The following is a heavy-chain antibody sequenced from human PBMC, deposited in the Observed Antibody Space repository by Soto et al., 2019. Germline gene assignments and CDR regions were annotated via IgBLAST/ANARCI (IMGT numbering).Heavy chain of an antibody. J-gene: IGHJ4*02. CDR1: GYIFTNYA. CDR2: INAGNGKT. V-gene: IGHV1-3*01. Sequence: ASVKVSCKASGYIFTNYAIHWVRQAPGQRLEWMGWINAGNGKTKYSQNFQGRVTITRDTSASIAYMEVNGLRSEDTAVYYCARVGRGTTFDYWGQGTLVTVSS. D-gene: IGHD2-2*01. CDR3: ARVGRGTTFDY.